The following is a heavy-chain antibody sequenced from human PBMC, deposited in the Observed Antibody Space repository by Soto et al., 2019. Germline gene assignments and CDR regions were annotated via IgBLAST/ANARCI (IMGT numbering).Heavy chain of an antibody. CDR2: ISSSGGST. CDR1: GFTFSSNA. J-gene: IGHJ4*02. V-gene: IGHV3-23*01. Sequence: GGSLRLSCAASGFTFSSNAMSWVRQAPGKGLEWVSGISSSGGSTYYADSVKGRFTISRDNSKNMLYLQMNNLRAEDTAVYYCAKAQGGSYFDYWGQGTLVTVSS. D-gene: IGHD2-15*01. CDR3: AKAQGGSYFDY.